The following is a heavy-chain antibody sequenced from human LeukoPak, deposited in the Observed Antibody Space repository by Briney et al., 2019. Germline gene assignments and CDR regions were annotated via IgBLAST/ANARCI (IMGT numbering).Heavy chain of an antibody. CDR3: ARGHGQWLPPGYYFDY. CDR1: GGSISSYY. V-gene: IGHV4-59*01. Sequence: SETLSLTCTVSGGSISSYYWSWIRQPPGKGLEWIGYIYYSGSTNHNPSLKSRVTISVDTSKNQFSLKLSSVTAADTAVYYCARGHGQWLPPGYYFDYWGQGTLVTVSS. D-gene: IGHD6-19*01. CDR2: IYYSGST. J-gene: IGHJ4*02.